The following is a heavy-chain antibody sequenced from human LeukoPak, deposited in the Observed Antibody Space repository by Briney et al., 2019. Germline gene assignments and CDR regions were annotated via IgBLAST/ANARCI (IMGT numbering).Heavy chain of an antibody. CDR2: IIPILGIA. CDR1: GGTFSSYA. D-gene: IGHD3-10*01. Sequence: SVKVSCKASGGTFSSYAISWVRQAPGQGLEWMGRIIPILGIANYAQKFQGRVTITADKSTSTAYMELSSLRSEDTAVYYCARTMGPYGSGSYYYGMDVWGQGTTVTVSS. CDR3: ARTMGPYGSGSYYYGMDV. J-gene: IGHJ6*02. V-gene: IGHV1-69*04.